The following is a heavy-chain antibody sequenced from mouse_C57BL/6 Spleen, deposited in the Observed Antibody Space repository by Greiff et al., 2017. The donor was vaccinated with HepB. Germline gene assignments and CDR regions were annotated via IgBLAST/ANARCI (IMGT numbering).Heavy chain of an antibody. J-gene: IGHJ3*01. Sequence: EVKLVESGGGLVQPGGSLSLSCAASGFTFTDYYMSWVRQPPGKALEWLGFIRNKANGYTTEYSATVKGRFTISTDNSQSILYIQMNTLGAEDSATYNCARYIPPFYYKYEGGFAYWGQGTLVTVSA. CDR3: ARYIPPFYYKYEGGFAY. D-gene: IGHD2-14*01. CDR1: GFTFTDYY. V-gene: IGHV7-3*01. CDR2: IRNKANGYTT.